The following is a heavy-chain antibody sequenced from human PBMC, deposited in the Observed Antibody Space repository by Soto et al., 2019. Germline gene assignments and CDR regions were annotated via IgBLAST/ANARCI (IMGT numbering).Heavy chain of an antibody. CDR3: ARGDYYDSSGTFSDAFDI. V-gene: IGHV3-7*04. CDR2: IKPDGSQT. J-gene: IGHJ3*02. Sequence: QLVESGGGLVQPGGSLRLSCAASGFTFSSYWMSWVRQAPGKGLEWVANIKPDGSQTWYVDSVKGRFTISRDNAKKSLYLQMNSLRAEDTAVYYCARGDYYDSSGTFSDAFDIWGQGTMVTVSS. D-gene: IGHD3-22*01. CDR1: GFTFSSYW.